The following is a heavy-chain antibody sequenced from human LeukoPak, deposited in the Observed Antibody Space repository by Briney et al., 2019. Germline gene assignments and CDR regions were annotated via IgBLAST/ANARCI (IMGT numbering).Heavy chain of an antibody. CDR1: GFIFSSYE. Sequence: GGSLRPSCAASGFIFSSYEMNWVRQAPGKGLEWISYISGSGTTYYADSVKGRFTISRDNAKNSLYLQMNSLRAEDTAVYYCAREDDRSGYIHGKCDYWGQGTLVTVSA. J-gene: IGHJ4*02. CDR2: ISGSGTT. D-gene: IGHD3-22*01. V-gene: IGHV3-48*03. CDR3: AREDDRSGYIHGKCDY.